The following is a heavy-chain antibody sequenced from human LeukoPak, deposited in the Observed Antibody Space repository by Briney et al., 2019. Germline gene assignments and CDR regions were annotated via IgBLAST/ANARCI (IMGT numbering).Heavy chain of an antibody. CDR3: ARRPVVSKPYDDY. V-gene: IGHV4-39*07. J-gene: IGHJ4*02. CDR2: IYYSGST. D-gene: IGHD2-21*01. CDR1: GGSISSSSYY. Sequence: KPSETLSLTCTVSGGSISSSSYYWGWIRQPPGKGLEWIGSIYYSGSTYYNPSLKSRVTISVDTSKNQFSLKLSSVTAADTAVYYCARRPVVSKPYDDYWGQGTLVTVSS.